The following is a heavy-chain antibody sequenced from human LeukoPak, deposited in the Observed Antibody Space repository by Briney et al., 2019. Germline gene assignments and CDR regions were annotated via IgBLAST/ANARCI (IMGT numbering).Heavy chain of an antibody. J-gene: IGHJ4*02. D-gene: IGHD3/OR15-3a*01. CDR1: GFTFSGYW. V-gene: IGHV3-7*04. CDR3: ARDKWTGKY. CDR2: IKQDGSES. Sequence: GGPLRVSCVGSGFTFSGYWMRWVRQAPGKGLEWVANIKQDGSESYYVDSVKGRFTISRDNAKNSLYLQMNSLRAEDTAVYYCARDKWTGKYWGQGALVTVSS.